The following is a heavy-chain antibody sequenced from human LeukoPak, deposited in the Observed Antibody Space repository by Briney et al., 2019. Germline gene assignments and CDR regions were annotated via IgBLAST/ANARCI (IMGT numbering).Heavy chain of an antibody. Sequence: GGSLRLSCAASGFSFSIHDMTWVRQAPGKGLEWVSTISNSDNSTYYADSVKGRFTFSRDNSKNTLYLQMNSLRAEDTAVYYCVKDNPLDYWGQGTLVIVSS. J-gene: IGHJ4*02. V-gene: IGHV3-23*01. CDR3: VKDNPLDY. CDR1: GFSFSIHD. CDR2: ISNSDNST.